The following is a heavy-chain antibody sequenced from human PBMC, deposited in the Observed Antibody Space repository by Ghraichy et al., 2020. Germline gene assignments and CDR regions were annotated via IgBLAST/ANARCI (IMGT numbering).Heavy chain of an antibody. V-gene: IGHV4-38-2*02. CDR3: ARHDSYGYTGYIHFDY. CDR2: IYRDERN. D-gene: IGHD3-16*01. CDR1: GYTISSGYY. Sequence: LRLSCTVSGYTISSGYYWGWIRQPPGKGLEWIGTIYRDERNYYNPSLASRITISVDMSKNQFSLRLSSVTAADTAVYYCARHDSYGYTGYIHFDYWGQGNLVTVSS. J-gene: IGHJ4*02.